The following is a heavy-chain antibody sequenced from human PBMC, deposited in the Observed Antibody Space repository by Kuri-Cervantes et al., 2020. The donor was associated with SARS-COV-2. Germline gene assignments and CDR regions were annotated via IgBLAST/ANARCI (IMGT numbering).Heavy chain of an antibody. CDR1: GGSISSYY. V-gene: IGHV3-20*01. D-gene: IGHD4-17*01. CDR2: INWNGGST. Sequence: ETLSLTCTVSGGSISSYYWSWVRQAPGKGLEWVSGINWNGGSTGYADSVKGRFTISRDNAKNSLYLQMNSLRAEDTALYHCATNDYGVSYMDVWGKGTTVTVSS. J-gene: IGHJ6*03. CDR3: ATNDYGVSYMDV.